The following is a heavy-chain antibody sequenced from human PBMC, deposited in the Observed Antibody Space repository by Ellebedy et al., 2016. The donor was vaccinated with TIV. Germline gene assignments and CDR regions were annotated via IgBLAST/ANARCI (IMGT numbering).Heavy chain of an antibody. D-gene: IGHD6-19*01. CDR2: IIPIFGTA. Sequence: ASVKVSCKASGYTFTSYGISWVRQAPGQGLEWMGGIIPIFGTANYAQKFQGRVTITADESTSTAYMELSSLRSEDTAVYYCARGSSSGWYPRDAFDIWGQGTMVTVSS. CDR1: GYTFTSYG. CDR3: ARGSSSGWYPRDAFDI. J-gene: IGHJ3*02. V-gene: IGHV1-69*13.